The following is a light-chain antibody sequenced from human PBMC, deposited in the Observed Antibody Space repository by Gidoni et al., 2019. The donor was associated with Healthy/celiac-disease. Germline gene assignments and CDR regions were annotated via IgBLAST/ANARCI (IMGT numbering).Light chain of an antibody. CDR1: SSDVGGYNY. J-gene: IGLJ2*01. V-gene: IGLV2-14*01. Sequence: QSALTHPASVSGSPGQSITISCTGTSSDVGGYNYVSWYQQHPGKATKLMIYEVSNRPSGVSNRFSGSKSGNTASLTIAGLQAEDEADYYCSSYTSSSTPIFGGGTKLTVL. CDR3: SSYTSSSTPI. CDR2: EVS.